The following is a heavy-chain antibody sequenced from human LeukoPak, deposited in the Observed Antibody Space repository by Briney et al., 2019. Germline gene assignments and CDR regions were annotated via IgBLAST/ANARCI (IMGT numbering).Heavy chain of an antibody. CDR2: IIPIFGTA. CDR1: GGTFSSYA. Sequence: SVKVSCKASGGTFSSYAISWVRQAPGQGLEWMGGIIPIFGTANYAQKFQGRVTITADESTGTAYMELSSLRSEDTAVYYCARDRGSGSYFDYWGQGTLVTVSS. CDR3: ARDRGSGSYFDY. D-gene: IGHD1-26*01. V-gene: IGHV1-69*13. J-gene: IGHJ4*02.